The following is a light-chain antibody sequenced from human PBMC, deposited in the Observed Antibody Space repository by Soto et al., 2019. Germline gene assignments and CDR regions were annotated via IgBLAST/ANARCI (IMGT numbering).Light chain of an antibody. Sequence: QSALTQPPSASGSPGQSVTISCTGTSIEVGGYDYVSWYQQHPGKAPKLMIYEVSKRPSGVPDRFSGSKSGNTASLTVSGLQAEDEADYYCSSYAGSNIPVVFGGGTKVTVL. J-gene: IGLJ2*01. CDR1: SIEVGGYDY. V-gene: IGLV2-8*01. CDR2: EVS. CDR3: SSYAGSNIPVV.